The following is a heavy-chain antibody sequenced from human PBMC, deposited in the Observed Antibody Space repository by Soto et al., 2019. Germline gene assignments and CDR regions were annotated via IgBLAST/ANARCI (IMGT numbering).Heavy chain of an antibody. CDR1: GFTFSTYD. Sequence: EVQLVESGGGLVKPGGSLRLSCAVSGFTFSTYDMNWVRQAPGKGLEWVACISRTGDYIYYAESVKGRFTISRDVADYSLHLQMSSLRVEDTAVYYCAREYFAYWGQGTLVTVSS. V-gene: IGHV3-21*02. J-gene: IGHJ4*02. CDR2: ISRTGDYI. CDR3: AREYFAY.